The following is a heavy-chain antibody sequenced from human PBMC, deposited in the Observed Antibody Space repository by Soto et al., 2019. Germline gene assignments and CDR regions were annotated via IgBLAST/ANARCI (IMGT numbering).Heavy chain of an antibody. D-gene: IGHD5-18*01. CDR1: GFTFSSYT. CDR2: ILYDGGNK. CDR3: ARDNGYSHGHGMDV. J-gene: IGHJ6*02. Sequence: PGGSLRLSCAASGFTFSSYTMHWVRQAPGRGLEWVALILYDGGNKYYADSVKGGFTISRDNSKNTLYLQVNSLRPEDTAVYYCARDNGYSHGHGMDVWGQGTTVTVSS. V-gene: IGHV3-30-3*01.